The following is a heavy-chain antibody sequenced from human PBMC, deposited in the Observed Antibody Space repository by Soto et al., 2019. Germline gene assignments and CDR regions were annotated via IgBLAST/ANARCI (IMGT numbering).Heavy chain of an antibody. CDR2: IIPIFGTA. J-gene: IGHJ5*02. CDR3: ARDSGSYLAIGWFGP. D-gene: IGHD1-26*01. CDR1: GGTLSSYA. V-gene: IGHV1-69*13. Sequence: SVKVSCKASGGTLSSYAISWVRQAPGQGLEWMGGIIPIFGTANYAQKFQGRVTITADESTSTAYMELSSLRSEDTAVYYCARDSGSYLAIGWFGPWAQGTLVTVSS.